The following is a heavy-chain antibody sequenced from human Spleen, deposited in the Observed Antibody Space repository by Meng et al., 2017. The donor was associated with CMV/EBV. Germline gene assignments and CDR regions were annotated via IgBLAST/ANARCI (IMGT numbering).Heavy chain of an antibody. Sequence: GYTFTSYYMHWVRQAPGQGLEWMGIINPSNGGTNYAQKFQGRVTMTRDTSTSTVYMELSSLRSEDTAVYYCARDHGVAARLNWFDPWGQGTLVTVSS. V-gene: IGHV1-46*01. CDR1: GYTFTSYY. J-gene: IGHJ5*02. CDR2: INPSNGGT. D-gene: IGHD6-6*01. CDR3: ARDHGVAARLNWFDP.